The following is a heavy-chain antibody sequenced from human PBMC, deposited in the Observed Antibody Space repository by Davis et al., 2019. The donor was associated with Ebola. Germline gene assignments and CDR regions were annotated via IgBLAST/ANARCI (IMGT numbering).Heavy chain of an antibody. D-gene: IGHD1-14*01. Sequence: ASVKVSCKASGHNFIDTWMHWVRQAPGQGFEWMGCIDPNNGNTYYAQKFRGKVTMTSDTSISTLYMELSALTSDDTAFYYCATRNHYYFDYWGQGTLVTVSS. V-gene: IGHV1-2*02. CDR3: ATRNHYYFDY. J-gene: IGHJ4*02. CDR1: GHNFIDTW. CDR2: IDPNNGNT.